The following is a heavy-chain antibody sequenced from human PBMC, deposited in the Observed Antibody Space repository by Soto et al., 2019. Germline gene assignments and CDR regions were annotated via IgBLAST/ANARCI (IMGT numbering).Heavy chain of an antibody. Sequence: GESLKISCKGSGYRFTSYWIAWVRQLPGKGLEFMGIIYPGDFDTRYNPSFQGQVTISVDNSISTAYLQWSSLKAPDTAMYFCVRGYNSGLSIHPYYFDIWGQGTLVTVYS. D-gene: IGHD6-19*01. CDR2: IYPGDFDT. CDR1: GYRFTSYW. J-gene: IGHJ4*02. CDR3: VRGYNSGLSIHPYYFDI. V-gene: IGHV5-51*01.